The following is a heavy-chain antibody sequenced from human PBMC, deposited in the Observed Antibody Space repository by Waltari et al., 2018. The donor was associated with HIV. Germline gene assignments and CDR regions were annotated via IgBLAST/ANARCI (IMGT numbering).Heavy chain of an antibody. Sequence: EVQLLESGGGLVQPGGSVRLSCAASGFTFSRYAMSWVRQAPGKGLEWVSVISGPGDRTYYADSVKGRFTISRDNSKNTLYVQMSSLRAEDTAVYYCVKDQFLTAVPAYFDQWGQGTLVTVSS. CDR3: VKDQFLTAVPAYFDQ. D-gene: IGHD6-19*01. CDR2: ISGPGDRT. CDR1: GFTFSRYA. J-gene: IGHJ4*02. V-gene: IGHV3-23*01.